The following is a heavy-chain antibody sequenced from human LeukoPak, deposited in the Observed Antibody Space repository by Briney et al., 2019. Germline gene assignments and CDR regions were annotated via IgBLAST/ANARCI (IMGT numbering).Heavy chain of an antibody. Sequence: GGSLRLSCAASGFTFSSYGMHWVRQAPGKGLEWVAFIRYDGSNKYYADSVKGRFTISRDNSKNTLYLQMNSLRAEDTAVYYCAKPRTPGDYYYYMDVWGKGTTVTVSS. CDR3: AKPRTPGDYYYYMDV. CDR2: IRYDGSNK. CDR1: GFTFSSYG. D-gene: IGHD3-10*01. J-gene: IGHJ6*03. V-gene: IGHV3-30*02.